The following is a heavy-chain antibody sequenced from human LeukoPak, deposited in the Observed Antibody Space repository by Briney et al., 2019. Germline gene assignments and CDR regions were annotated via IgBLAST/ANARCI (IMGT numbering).Heavy chain of an antibody. D-gene: IGHD3-22*01. CDR1: GFTFSDHY. J-gene: IGHJ3*01. V-gene: IGHV3-72*01. CDR3: ARSHYHTSGYFAQDAFDV. Sequence: PGGSLRLSCAASGFTFSDHYMNWVRQAPGEGLEWLGRSRNKLNSHSTQYSASVRGIFTISRDDSNNSLYLQMNSLKTEDTAVYYCARSHYHTSGYFAQDAFDVWGQGPKVPVSS. CDR2: SRNKLNSHST.